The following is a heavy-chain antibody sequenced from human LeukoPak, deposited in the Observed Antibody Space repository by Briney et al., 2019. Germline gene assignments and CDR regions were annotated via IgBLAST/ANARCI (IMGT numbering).Heavy chain of an antibody. CDR1: GFTFSSYG. J-gene: IGHJ4*02. CDR2: ISGSGGST. CDR3: AKWDYDSSGYYQIFDY. Sequence: GGTLRLSCAASGFTFSSYGMSWVRQAPGKGREWGSAISGSGGSTYYADSVKGRFTISRDNSKNTLYLQMNSLRAEDTAVYYCAKWDYDSSGYYQIFDYWGQGTLVTVSS. D-gene: IGHD3-22*01. V-gene: IGHV3-23*01.